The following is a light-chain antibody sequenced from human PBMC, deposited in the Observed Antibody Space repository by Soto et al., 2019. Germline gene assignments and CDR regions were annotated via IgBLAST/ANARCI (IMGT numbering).Light chain of an antibody. CDR2: DAS. Sequence: DIQMTQSPSSISASVGDRVTITRQASQDISHYLNWYQQTPGKAPKLLIADASTSETGVPSRLSGSGSGTDFTITIRSLQPEDAATYYCQQYHNFITFGQGTRLEIK. CDR3: QQYHNFIT. CDR1: QDISHY. J-gene: IGKJ5*01. V-gene: IGKV1-33*01.